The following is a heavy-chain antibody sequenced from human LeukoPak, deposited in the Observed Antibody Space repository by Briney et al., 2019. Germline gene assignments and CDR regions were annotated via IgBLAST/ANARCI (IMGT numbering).Heavy chain of an antibody. D-gene: IGHD2-8*01. V-gene: IGHV4-34*01. J-gene: IGHJ4*02. CDR1: GGSFSGYY. CDR3: ARGPYCTNGVCYPTHSFDY. CDR2: INHSGST. Sequence: PSETLSLTCAVYGGSFSGYYWSWIRQPPGKGLEWIGEINHSGSTNYNPSLKGRVTISVDTSKNQFSLKLSSVTAADTAVYYCARGPYCTNGVCYPTHSFDYWGQGTLVTASS.